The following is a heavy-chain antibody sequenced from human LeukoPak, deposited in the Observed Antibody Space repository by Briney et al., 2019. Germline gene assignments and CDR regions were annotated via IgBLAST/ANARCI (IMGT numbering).Heavy chain of an antibody. D-gene: IGHD3-10*01. CDR3: ARGTVTMVDY. V-gene: IGHV3-66*01. CDR1: GFTVSSNY. J-gene: IGHJ4*02. CDR2: IYSGGST. Sequence: GGSLRLSCAASGFTVSSNYMSWVRQAPGRGMEWVSVIYSGGSTYYADSVKGRFTISRDNSKNTLFLQMNGLRAGDTAVYYCARGTVTMVDYWGQGTLVTVSS.